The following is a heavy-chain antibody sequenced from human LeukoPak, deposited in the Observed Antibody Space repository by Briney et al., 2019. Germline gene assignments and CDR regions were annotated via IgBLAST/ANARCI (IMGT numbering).Heavy chain of an antibody. CDR3: ARGDDYSNYELDY. J-gene: IGHJ4*02. CDR2: INPNSGGT. V-gene: IGHV1-2*02. Sequence: GASVKVSCKASGYTFTGYYMHWGRQAPGQGLEWMGWINPNSGGTNYAQKFQGRVTMTRDTSISTAYMELSRLRSDDTAVYYCARGDDYSNYELDYWGQGTLVTVSS. D-gene: IGHD4-11*01. CDR1: GYTFTGYY.